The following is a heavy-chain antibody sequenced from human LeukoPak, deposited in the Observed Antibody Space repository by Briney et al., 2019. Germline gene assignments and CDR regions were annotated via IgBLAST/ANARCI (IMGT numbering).Heavy chain of an antibody. CDR2: IYYSGST. CDR1: GGSISSYY. Sequence: SETLSLTCTVSGGSISSYYWSWIRQPPGKGLEWIGYIYYSGSTNYNPSLKSRVTISVDTSKNQLSLKLSSVTAADTAVYYCARGLWFGELTLDYWGQGTLVTVSS. CDR3: ARGLWFGELTLDY. J-gene: IGHJ4*02. V-gene: IGHV4-59*08. D-gene: IGHD3-10*01.